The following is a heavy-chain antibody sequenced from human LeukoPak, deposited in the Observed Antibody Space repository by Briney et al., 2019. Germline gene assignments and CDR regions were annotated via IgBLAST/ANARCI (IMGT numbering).Heavy chain of an antibody. V-gene: IGHV3-23*01. CDR2: INGRGDTT. Sequence: GGSLRLSCAASGFTFSSYAMSWVRQAPGKGLEWVSAINGRGDTTDYADSGKGRFTISRDNSKNTLYLQMNSLRAEDTAVYYCAKSVYDSSGYYPIFDSWGQGTLVTVSS. J-gene: IGHJ4*02. D-gene: IGHD3-22*01. CDR3: AKSVYDSSGYYPIFDS. CDR1: GFTFSSYA.